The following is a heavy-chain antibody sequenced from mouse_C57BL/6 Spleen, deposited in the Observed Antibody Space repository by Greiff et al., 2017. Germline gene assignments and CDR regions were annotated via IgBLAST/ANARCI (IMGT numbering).Heavy chain of an antibody. CDR2: IDPNSGGT. CDR1: GYTFTSYW. Sequence: QVQLQQPGAELVKPGASVKLSCKASGYTFTSYWMHWVKQRPGRGLEWIGRIDPNSGGTKYNEKFKSKATLTVDKPSSTAYMQLSSLTSEDSAVYYCARDYGSVVLNWYFDVWGTGTTVTVSS. J-gene: IGHJ1*03. CDR3: ARDYGSVVLNWYFDV. V-gene: IGHV1-72*01. D-gene: IGHD1-1*01.